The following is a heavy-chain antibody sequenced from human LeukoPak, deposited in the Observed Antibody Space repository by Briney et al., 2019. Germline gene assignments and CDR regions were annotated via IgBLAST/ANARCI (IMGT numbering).Heavy chain of an antibody. Sequence: PGGSLRLSCAASDFSVSTNYMNWVRQAPGKGLEWVSVVLSSGAAYYADSVKGRFTISRDNSKNNLFLQMNIMTAEDTAIYYCVRCGYSSGWYRNWGQGTLVIVSS. V-gene: IGHV3-53*01. CDR2: VLSSGAA. D-gene: IGHD6-19*01. CDR1: DFSVSTNY. J-gene: IGHJ4*02. CDR3: VRCGYSSGWYRN.